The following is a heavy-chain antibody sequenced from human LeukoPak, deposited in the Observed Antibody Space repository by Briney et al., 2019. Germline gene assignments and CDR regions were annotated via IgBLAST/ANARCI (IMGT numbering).Heavy chain of an antibody. D-gene: IGHD1-14*01. J-gene: IGHJ6*03. CDR1: GFTFSSYW. V-gene: IGHV3-7*03. CDR3: ASGPRYYYYYMDV. Sequence: GGSLRLSCAASGFTFSSYWMSWVRQAPGKGLEWVANIKPDGTEKYYVDSVRGRFTISRDNAKNSLYLQMNSLRAEDTALYYCASGPRYYYYYMDVWGKGTTVTVSS. CDR2: IKPDGTEK.